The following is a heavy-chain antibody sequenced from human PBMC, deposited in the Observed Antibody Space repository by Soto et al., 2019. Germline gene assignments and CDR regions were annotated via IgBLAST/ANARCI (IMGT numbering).Heavy chain of an antibody. D-gene: IGHD3-16*01. V-gene: IGHV3-64*01. CDR3: ARWLSLTGLDS. CDR2: INNNGVIT. J-gene: IGHJ5*01. Sequence: PGGSLRLSCAASGFTFSSYAMSWVRQAPGKALEYVSAINNNGVITYYANSVKGRFTISRDNSRNTLYLQVGSLRADDTALYYCARWLSLTGLDSWGQGTLVTVSS. CDR1: GFTFSSYA.